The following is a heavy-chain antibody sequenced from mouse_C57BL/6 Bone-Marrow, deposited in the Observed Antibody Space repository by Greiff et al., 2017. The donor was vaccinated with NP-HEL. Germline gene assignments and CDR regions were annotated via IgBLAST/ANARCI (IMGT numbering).Heavy chain of an antibody. CDR1: GYTFTDYN. CDR3: ARGTYGSSYGYAMDY. D-gene: IGHD1-1*01. CDR2: INPNNGGT. Sequence: VQLKESGPELVKPGASVKIPCKASGYTFTDYNMDWVKQSHGKSLEWIGDINPNNGGTIYNQKFKGKATLTVDKSSSTAYMELRSLTSEDTAVYYCARGTYGSSYGYAMDYWGQGTSVTVSS. J-gene: IGHJ4*01. V-gene: IGHV1-18*01.